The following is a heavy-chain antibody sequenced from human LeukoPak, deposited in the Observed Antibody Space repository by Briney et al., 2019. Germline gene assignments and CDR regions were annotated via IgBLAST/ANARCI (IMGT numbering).Heavy chain of an antibody. Sequence: GGFPRTSPAAPGFIFCSHAMSWVRQGPGKGLGWVSGISGSGGGTYYADSVKGRFTISRDNSKSTLYLQMNSLRAEDTAVYYCAKDTAGELGFDIWGQGTMVTVSS. D-gene: IGHD1-26*01. CDR1: GFIFCSHA. J-gene: IGHJ3*02. V-gene: IGHV3-23*01. CDR2: ISGSGGGT. CDR3: AKDTAGELGFDI.